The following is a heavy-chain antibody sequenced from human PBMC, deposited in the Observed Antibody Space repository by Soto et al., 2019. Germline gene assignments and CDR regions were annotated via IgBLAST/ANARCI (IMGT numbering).Heavy chain of an antibody. J-gene: IGHJ4*02. V-gene: IGHV4-30-4*01. Sequence: SETLSLTCNVSGGHIKRGDYYWNWLRQPPGKALEWIGYIFYSGTTNYSPSLKSRVAISIDTSKNQFSLSLTSVTAADTAVYYCARAGFSYGHLLFWGQGIRVTVSS. D-gene: IGHD3-10*01. CDR2: IFYSGTT. CDR3: ARAGFSYGHLLF. CDR1: GGHIKRGDYY.